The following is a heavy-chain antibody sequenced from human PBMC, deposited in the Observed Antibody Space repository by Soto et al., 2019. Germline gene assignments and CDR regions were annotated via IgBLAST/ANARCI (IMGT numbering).Heavy chain of an antibody. V-gene: IGHV1-8*01. CDR3: ARRNGFLDRRGRRAFDI. J-gene: IGHJ3*02. D-gene: IGHD3-3*01. CDR2: MNPNSGNT. CDR1: GYTFTSYD. Sequence: QVQLVQSGAEVKKPGASVKVSCKASGYTFTSYDINWVRQATGQGLEWMGWMNPNSGNTGYAQKFQGGVTMTRNTSISTAYMELSSLRSEDTAVYYCARRNGFLDRRGRRAFDIWGQGTMVTVSS.